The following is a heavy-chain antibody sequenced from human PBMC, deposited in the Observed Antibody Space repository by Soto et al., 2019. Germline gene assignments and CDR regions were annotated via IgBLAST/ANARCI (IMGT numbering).Heavy chain of an antibody. V-gene: IGHV4-39*01. D-gene: IGHD3-10*01. J-gene: IGHJ5*02. Sequence: SETLSLTCTVSGGSISSSSYYWGWIRQPPGKGLEWIGSIYYSGSTYYNPSLKSRVTISVDTSKNQFSLKLSSVTAADTAVYYCARVGAYYYGSGSSYWFDPWGQGTLVTVSS. CDR2: IYYSGST. CDR1: GGSISSSSYY. CDR3: ARVGAYYYGSGSSYWFDP.